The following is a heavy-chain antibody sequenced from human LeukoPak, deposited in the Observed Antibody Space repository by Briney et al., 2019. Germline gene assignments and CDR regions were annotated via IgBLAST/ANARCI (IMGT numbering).Heavy chain of an antibody. CDR2: ISHSGST. Sequence: SETLSLTCAVYGGSFSGYYWSWIRQPPGKGLEWIGEISHSGSTNYNPSLKSRVTISVDTSKNQFSLKLSSVTAADTAVYYCARVAEDYYDSSGYDYWGQGTLVTVSS. V-gene: IGHV4-34*01. D-gene: IGHD3-22*01. J-gene: IGHJ4*02. CDR1: GGSFSGYY. CDR3: ARVAEDYYDSSGYDY.